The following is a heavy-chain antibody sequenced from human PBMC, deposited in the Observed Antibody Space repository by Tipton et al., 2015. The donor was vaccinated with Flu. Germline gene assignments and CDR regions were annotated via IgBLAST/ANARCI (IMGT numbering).Heavy chain of an antibody. V-gene: IGHV4-59*01. CDR1: GDSFTSYH. D-gene: IGHD2-2*01. CDR2: IYYGGTT. CDR3: ARRGYTSSEGYYYYYYGMDV. J-gene: IGHJ6*02. Sequence: TLSLTCTVSGDSFTSYHWTWVRQSPGKGLEWIGYIYYGGTTSYNPSLKSRVSLSLDPSKNQLSLNLKSVTTADTAVYYCARRGYTSSEGYYYYYYGMDVWGQGTTVTISS.